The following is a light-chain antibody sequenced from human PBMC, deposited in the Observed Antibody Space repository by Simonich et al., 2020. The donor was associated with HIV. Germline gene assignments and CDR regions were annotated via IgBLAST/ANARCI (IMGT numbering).Light chain of an antibody. J-gene: IGKJ1*01. CDR3: QQYNSYWT. CDR1: QSISSG. V-gene: IGKV1-5*03. CDR2: KAS. Sequence: DIQMTQSPSTLSASVGDRVTITCRASQSISSGFAWYQQKPGKGPQLLIYKASSLESGVPSRFSGRGSGTEFTLTISSLQPDDFATYYCQQYNSYWTFGQGTKVEIK.